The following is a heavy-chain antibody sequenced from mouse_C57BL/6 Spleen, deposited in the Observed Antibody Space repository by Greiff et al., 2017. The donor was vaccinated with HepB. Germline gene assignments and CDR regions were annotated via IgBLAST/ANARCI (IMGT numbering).Heavy chain of an antibody. J-gene: IGHJ2*01. Sequence: QVQLQQPGAELVKPGASVKLSCKASGYTFTSYWMHWVKQRPGRGLEWIGRLDPNSGGTKYHEKFQSKATLTVDKPSSTAYIQLCSLTSEDSAVYYCARVATVVAPYFDYWGQGTTLTVSS. CDR1: GYTFTSYW. D-gene: IGHD1-1*01. CDR3: ARVATVVAPYFDY. V-gene: IGHV1-72*01. CDR2: LDPNSGGT.